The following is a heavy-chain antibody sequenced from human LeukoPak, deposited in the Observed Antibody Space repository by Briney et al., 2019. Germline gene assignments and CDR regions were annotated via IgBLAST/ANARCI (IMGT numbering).Heavy chain of an antibody. V-gene: IGHV3-23*01. J-gene: IGHJ4*02. CDR3: AKGAQQWLVQDYFDY. CDR1: GGSISSYY. CDR2: ISGSGGST. Sequence: ETLSLTCTVSGGSISSYYWSWVRQAPGKGLEWVSAISGSGGSTYYADSVKGRFTISRDNSKNTLYLQMNSLRAEDTAVYYCAKGAQQWLVQDYFDYWGQGTLVTVSS. D-gene: IGHD6-19*01.